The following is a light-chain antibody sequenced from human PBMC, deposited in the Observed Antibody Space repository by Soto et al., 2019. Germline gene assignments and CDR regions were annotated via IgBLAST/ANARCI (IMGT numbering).Light chain of an antibody. V-gene: IGLV1-44*01. CDR2: SNN. CDR3: ATWDDSLNGWV. Sequence: QSALTQPPSASGTPGQRVTISCSGGSSNIGTNPVSWYQQFPGTAPKLLMFSNNQGPSGVPDRFSGSKSGTSASLAISGLQSEDEADYYCATWDDSLNGWVFGGGTQLTVL. CDR1: SSNIGTNP. J-gene: IGLJ3*02.